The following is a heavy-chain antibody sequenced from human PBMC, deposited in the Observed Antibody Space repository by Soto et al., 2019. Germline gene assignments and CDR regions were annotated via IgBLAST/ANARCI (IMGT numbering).Heavy chain of an antibody. V-gene: IGHV1-69*13. Sequence: ASVKVSCKASGGTFSSYAISWVRQAPGQGLEWMGGIIPIFGTANYAQKFQGRVTITADESTSTAYMELSSLRSEDTAVYYCARGGTMIVVVRQSHAFDIWGQGTMVTVSS. CDR1: GGTFSSYA. D-gene: IGHD3-22*01. CDR3: ARGGTMIVVVRQSHAFDI. J-gene: IGHJ3*02. CDR2: IIPIFGTA.